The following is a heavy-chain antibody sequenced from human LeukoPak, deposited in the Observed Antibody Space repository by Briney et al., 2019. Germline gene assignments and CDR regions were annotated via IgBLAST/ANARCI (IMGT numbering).Heavy chain of an antibody. Sequence: GGSLRLSCAASGFTFSRYAMHWVRQAPGKGLEWVAVISYDGSNKYYADSVKGRFTISRDNSKNTLYLQMNSLRAEDTAVYYCARDRYPFRSESWFDPWGQGTLVTVSS. CDR3: ARDRYPFRSESWFDP. V-gene: IGHV3-30-3*01. J-gene: IGHJ5*02. CDR1: GFTFSRYA. D-gene: IGHD1-26*01. CDR2: ISYDGSNK.